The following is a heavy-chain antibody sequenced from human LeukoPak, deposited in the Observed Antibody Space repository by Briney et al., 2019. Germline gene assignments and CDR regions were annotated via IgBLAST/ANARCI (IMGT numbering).Heavy chain of an antibody. D-gene: IGHD4-23*01. CDR2: IIPIFATA. J-gene: IGHJ3*02. CDR1: GGTFSSYA. Sequence: ASVKVSCKASGGTFSSYAISWVRQAPGQGLEWMGGIIPIFATANYAQKFQGRVTITADESTSTAYMELSSLRSEDTAVYYCARARDRWSRYAFDIWGQGTMVTVSS. CDR3: ARARDRWSRYAFDI. V-gene: IGHV1-69*13.